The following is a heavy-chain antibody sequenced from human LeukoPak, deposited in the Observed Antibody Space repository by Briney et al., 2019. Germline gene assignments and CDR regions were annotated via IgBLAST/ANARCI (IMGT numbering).Heavy chain of an antibody. V-gene: IGHV4-59*01. Sequence: SETLSLTCTVSGGSISSYYWSWIRQPPGKGLEWIGYIYYSGSTNYNPSLKSRVTISVDTSKNQFSLKLSSVTAADTAVYYCARDRGYGGSYYFDYWGQGTLVTVPS. J-gene: IGHJ4*02. CDR2: IYYSGST. D-gene: IGHD1-26*01. CDR3: ARDRGYGGSYYFDY. CDR1: GGSISSYY.